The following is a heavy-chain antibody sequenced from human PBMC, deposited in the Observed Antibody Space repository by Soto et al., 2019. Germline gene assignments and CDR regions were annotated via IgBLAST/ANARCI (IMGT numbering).Heavy chain of an antibody. CDR1: GASFSGYY. Sequence: PSETLSLTCAVYGASFSGYYWSWILQPPGKGLEWIGEINHSGSTNYNPSLKSRVTISVDTSKNQFSLKLSSVTAADTAVYYCARGSLHTLGYYYYGMDVWGQGTTVT. V-gene: IGHV4-34*01. CDR3: ARGSLHTLGYYYYGMDV. D-gene: IGHD2-15*01. J-gene: IGHJ6*02. CDR2: INHSGST.